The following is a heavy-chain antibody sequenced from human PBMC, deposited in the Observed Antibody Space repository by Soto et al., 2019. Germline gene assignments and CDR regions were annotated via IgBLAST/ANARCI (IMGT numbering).Heavy chain of an antibody. V-gene: IGHV2-5*01. J-gene: IGHJ5*02. CDR1: GFSLTTSGVG. CDR2: IYWNDDK. D-gene: IGHD2-2*01. Sequence: QITLKESGPTLVKPTQTLTLTCTFSGFSLTTSGVGVGWIRQPPGKALEWLALIYWNDDKRYSPSLKSRLTNTKDTSKNQVVLAMTNMDPVDTATYYCAHHTITPATNWFDPWGLGTLVTVSS. CDR3: AHHTITPATNWFDP.